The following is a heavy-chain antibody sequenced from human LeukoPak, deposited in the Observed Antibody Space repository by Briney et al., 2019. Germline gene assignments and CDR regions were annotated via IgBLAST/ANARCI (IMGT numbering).Heavy chain of an antibody. CDR2: ISWNSGSI. Sequence: HPGRSLRLSCAASGFTFDDYAMHWVRQAPGKGLEWVSGISWNSGSIGYADSVKGRFTISRDNSKDTLYSQMNSLRVEDAAMYYCAKGLEVESRLDLWGQGTLVTVSS. CDR1: GFTFDDYA. D-gene: IGHD1-1*01. V-gene: IGHV3-9*01. J-gene: IGHJ5*02. CDR3: AKGLEVESRLDL.